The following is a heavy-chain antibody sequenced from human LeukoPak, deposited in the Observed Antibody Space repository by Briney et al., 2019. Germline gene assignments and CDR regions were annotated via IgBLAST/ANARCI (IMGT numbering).Heavy chain of an antibody. V-gene: IGHV3-74*01. CDR3: ADNNNYGYS. CDR2: INSDGSWT. D-gene: IGHD5-18*01. CDR1: GNYW. J-gene: IGHJ4*02. Sequence: TGGSLRLSCAASGNYWMHWVRQVPGKGLVWVSHINSDGSWTSYADSVKGRFTISRGDAKNSLFLQMNSLRVEDTAVYYCADNNNYGYSWGQGTLVTVSS.